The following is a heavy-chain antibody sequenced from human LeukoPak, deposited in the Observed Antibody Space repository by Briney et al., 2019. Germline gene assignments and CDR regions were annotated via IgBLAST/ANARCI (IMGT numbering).Heavy chain of an antibody. Sequence: GGSLTLSCPASGFTFSSYAMSWVRQAPGKGLEWVSAISGSGCSTYYAASVEGRFTIARDNSNNTLYLQMNSLRADATAVYHCAREELKRTTIFGAAKYYYSYMGVWGKGTTVTVSS. D-gene: IGHD3-3*01. CDR1: GFTFSSYA. J-gene: IGHJ6*03. V-gene: IGHV3-23*01. CDR2: ISGSGCST. CDR3: AREELKRTTIFGAAKYYYSYMGV.